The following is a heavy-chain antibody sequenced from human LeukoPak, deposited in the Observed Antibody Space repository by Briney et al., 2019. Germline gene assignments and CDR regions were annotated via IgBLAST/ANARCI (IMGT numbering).Heavy chain of an antibody. CDR3: ARQDETGDLKVDS. Sequence: MPSETLSLTCTVSGGSISSGTSYWNWIRQPAEKGLEWIGRIYASGSANYNPSLRSRLSMSVDTSKNQFSLSLGSVTAADTAVYYCARQDETGDLKVDSWGQGTLVTVSS. CDR1: GGSISSGTSY. V-gene: IGHV4-61*02. D-gene: IGHD7-27*01. J-gene: IGHJ4*02. CDR2: IYASGSA.